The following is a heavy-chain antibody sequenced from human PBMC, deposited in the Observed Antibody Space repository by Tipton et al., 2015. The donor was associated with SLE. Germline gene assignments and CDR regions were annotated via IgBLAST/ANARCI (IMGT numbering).Heavy chain of an antibody. D-gene: IGHD5-24*01. CDR3: ARLREDHNYDFDI. CDR2: FHYGGST. Sequence: TLSLTCTVSGGSTSAHFWSWIRQPPGKGLEWIGSFHYGGSTDYNPSLKSRVIMSVDTSNNQFSLRLSSVTTADTAVYFCARLREDHNYDFDIWGQGTPVTVSS. CDR1: GGSTSAHF. J-gene: IGHJ4*02. V-gene: IGHV4-59*11.